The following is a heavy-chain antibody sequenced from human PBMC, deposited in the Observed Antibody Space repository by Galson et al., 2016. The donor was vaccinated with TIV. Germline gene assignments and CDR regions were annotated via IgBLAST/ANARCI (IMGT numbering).Heavy chain of an antibody. Sequence: SVKVSCKVSGGSFSTYATNWVRQAPGQGPEWMGRIIPILGPTKYAQRFQGRVSITADNSTNTAYMDLSSLRSDDTAVYYCARDNQATFGYDDAFDIWGQGTLVTVSS. D-gene: IGHD5-12*01. CDR1: GGSFSTYA. V-gene: IGHV1-69*06. CDR2: IIPILGPT. CDR3: ARDNQATFGYDDAFDI. J-gene: IGHJ3*02.